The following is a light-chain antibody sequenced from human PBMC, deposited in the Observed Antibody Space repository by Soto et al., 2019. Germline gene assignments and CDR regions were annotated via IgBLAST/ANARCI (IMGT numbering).Light chain of an antibody. CDR3: TAYGGSNNYVV. CDR1: SSDVGAYIY. Sequence: QSALTQPPSASGSPGQSVTISCTGTSSDVGAYIYVSWYQQHPGKAPKLMIYEVSRRPSGVPDRFSGSRSGNTASLTVSGLQAEEEGDYYCTAYGGSNNYVVFGGGTKLTVL. J-gene: IGLJ2*01. V-gene: IGLV2-8*01. CDR2: EVS.